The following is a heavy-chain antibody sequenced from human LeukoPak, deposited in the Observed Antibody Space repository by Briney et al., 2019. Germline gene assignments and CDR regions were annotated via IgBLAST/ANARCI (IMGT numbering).Heavy chain of an antibody. CDR1: GGTFSSYA. V-gene: IGHV1-69*05. CDR2: IIPIFGTA. D-gene: IGHD2-2*01. CDR3: ATATLPLVVPAASWFDP. Sequence: EASVKVSCKASGGTFSSYAISWVRQAPGQGLEWMGGIIPIFGTANYAQKFQGRVTITTDESTSTAYMELSSLRSEDMAVYYCATATLPLVVPAASWFDPWGQGTLVTVSS. J-gene: IGHJ5*02.